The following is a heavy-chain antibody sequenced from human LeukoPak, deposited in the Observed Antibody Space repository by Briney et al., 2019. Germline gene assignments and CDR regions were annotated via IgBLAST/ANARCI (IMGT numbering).Heavy chain of an antibody. Sequence: GRSLRLSCAASGLTFDDYAMHWVRQAPGKGLEWVSGISWNSGSIGYADSVKGRFTISRDNAKNSLYLQMNSLRAEDTALYYCAKGLYYYDSSGYYPPFDYWGQGTLVTVSS. CDR3: AKGLYYYDSSGYYPPFDY. V-gene: IGHV3-9*01. J-gene: IGHJ4*02. CDR2: ISWNSGSI. D-gene: IGHD3-22*01. CDR1: GLTFDDYA.